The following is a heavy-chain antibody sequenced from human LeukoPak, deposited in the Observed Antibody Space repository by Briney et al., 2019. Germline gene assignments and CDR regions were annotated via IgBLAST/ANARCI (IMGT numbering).Heavy chain of an antibody. CDR3: ARGGYQLPPFDY. CDR1: GFTFDDYA. J-gene: IGHJ4*02. CDR2: ISWNSGSI. V-gene: IGHV3-9*01. Sequence: GGSLRLSCAASGFTFDDYAMHWVRQAPGKGLEWVSGISWNSGSIGYADSVKGRFTISRDNAKNTLYLQMNSLRAEDTAVYYCARGGYQLPPFDYWGQGTLVTVSS. D-gene: IGHD2-2*01.